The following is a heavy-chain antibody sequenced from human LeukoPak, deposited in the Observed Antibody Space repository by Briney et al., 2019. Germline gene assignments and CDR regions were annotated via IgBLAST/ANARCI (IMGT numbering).Heavy chain of an antibody. CDR2: ISSSSSYI. J-gene: IGHJ4*02. V-gene: IGHV3-21*01. CDR3: ASRHIAVAGTDY. D-gene: IGHD6-19*01. CDR1: GFTFSSYS. Sequence: GGSLRLSCAASGFTFSSYSMNWVRQAPGKGLEWVSSISSSSSYIYYADSVKGRFTISRDNARNSLYLQMNSLRAEDTAVYYCASRHIAVAGTDYWGQGTLVTVSS.